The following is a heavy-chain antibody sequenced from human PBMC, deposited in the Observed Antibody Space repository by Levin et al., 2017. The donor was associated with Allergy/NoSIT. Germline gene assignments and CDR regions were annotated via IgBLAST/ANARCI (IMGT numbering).Heavy chain of an antibody. Sequence: SQTLSLTCKVSGGSIRSGSYYWRWIRQPAAKGLEWIGRIYSSGSANYNPSLKSRVTISVDTSKNQFSLKLSSVTAADTAVYYCARAEVGSEHWGQGALAAFSS. CDR2: IYSSGSA. J-gene: IGHJ4*02. CDR1: GGSIRSGSYY. V-gene: IGHV4-61*02. D-gene: IGHD3-10*01. CDR3: ARAEVGSEH.